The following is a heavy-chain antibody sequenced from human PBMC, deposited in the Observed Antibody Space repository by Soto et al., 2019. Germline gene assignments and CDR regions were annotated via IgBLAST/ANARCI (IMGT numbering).Heavy chain of an antibody. CDR3: ARVNPITMVRGVIIHPGWFDP. J-gene: IGHJ5*02. CDR1: GGSISSGGYY. Sequence: PSETLSLTCTVSGGSISSGGYYWSWIRQHPGKGLEWIGYIYYSGSTYYNPSLKSRVTISVDTSKNQFSLKLSSVTAADTAVYYCARVNPITMVRGVIIHPGWFDPWGQGTLVTVSS. D-gene: IGHD3-10*01. CDR2: IYYSGST. V-gene: IGHV4-31*03.